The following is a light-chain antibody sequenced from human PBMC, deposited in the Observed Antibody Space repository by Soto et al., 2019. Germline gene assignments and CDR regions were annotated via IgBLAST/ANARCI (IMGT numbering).Light chain of an antibody. V-gene: IGKV3-20*01. CDR2: GAS. CDR3: QQYGSLPPWT. J-gene: IGKJ1*01. Sequence: EIVLTQSPGTLSLSPGERATLSCRASQSVSNNYLAWFQQKPGQAPRLLTYGASSRATGIPDRFRGSGSGTRFTLTISRLEPEDFAVYYCQQYGSLPPWTFGQGTKVDIK. CDR1: QSVSNNY.